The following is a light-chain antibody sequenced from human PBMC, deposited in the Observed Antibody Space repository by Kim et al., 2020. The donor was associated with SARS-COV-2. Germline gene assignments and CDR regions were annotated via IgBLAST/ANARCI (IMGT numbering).Light chain of an antibody. CDR2: EDN. Sequence: NFMLTQPHSVSESPGKTVTISCTRSSGSIASNYVEWYQKRPGSAPTTVIYEDNQSPSGVPDRFSGSIDSSSISASLTISGLKTEDEADYYCQSYDSSNRVFGGGTQLTVL. V-gene: IGLV6-57*04. CDR3: QSYDSSNRV. J-gene: IGLJ2*01. CDR1: SGSIASNY.